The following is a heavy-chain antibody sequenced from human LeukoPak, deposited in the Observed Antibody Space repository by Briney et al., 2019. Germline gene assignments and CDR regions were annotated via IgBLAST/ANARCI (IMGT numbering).Heavy chain of an antibody. Sequence: SVKVSCKASGGTFSSYAISWVRQAPGQGLEWMGGIIPIFGTANYVQKFQGRVTVTADESTSTAYMELSSLRSEDTAVYYCARYDSSGYYPDYWGQGTLVTVSS. V-gene: IGHV1-69*13. CDR2: IIPIFGTA. CDR1: GGTFSSYA. J-gene: IGHJ4*02. D-gene: IGHD3-22*01. CDR3: ARYDSSGYYPDY.